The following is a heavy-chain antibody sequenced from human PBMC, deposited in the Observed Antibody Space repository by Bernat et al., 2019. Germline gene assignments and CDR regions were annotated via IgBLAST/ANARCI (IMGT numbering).Heavy chain of an antibody. CDR2: INAGNGDT. CDR1: GYTFTSYS. D-gene: IGHD5-12*01. CDR3: ARGGSAYDKFDF. Sequence: QVQLVQHGGEVKEPGASVKVSCKASGYTFTSYSIHWVRQAPGQRLEWMGWINAGNGDTKYSQKFQHRVTISRDTSASTAYMELSSLRSEDTAVFYCARGGSAYDKFDFWGQGTLVIVAS. J-gene: IGHJ4*02. V-gene: IGHV1-3*01.